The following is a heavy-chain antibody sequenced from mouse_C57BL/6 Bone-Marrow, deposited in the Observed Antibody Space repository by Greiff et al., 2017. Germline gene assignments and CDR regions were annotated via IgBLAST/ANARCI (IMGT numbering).Heavy chain of an antibody. V-gene: IGHV1-69*01. CDR1: GYTFTSYW. Sequence: VHLVESGAELVMPGASVKLSCKASGYTFTSYWMHWVKQRPGQGLEWIGEIDPSDSYTNYNQKFKGKSTLTVDKSSSTAYMQLSSLTSEDSAVYYCARHASYVPFRYWGQGTTLTVSS. CDR2: IDPSDSYT. CDR3: ARHASYVPFRY. J-gene: IGHJ2*01. D-gene: IGHD6-1*01.